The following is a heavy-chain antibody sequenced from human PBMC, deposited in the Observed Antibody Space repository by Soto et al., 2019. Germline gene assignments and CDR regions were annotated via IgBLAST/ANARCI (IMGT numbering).Heavy chain of an antibody. V-gene: IGHV6-1*01. CDR1: GDSVSSNSAA. Sequence: SQTLSLTCAISGDSVSSNSAAWNWIRQPPSRGLEWLGRTYYRSKWHSDYAVSMKGRITINPDTSKNQFSLQLNSVTPEDAAIYYCARRVGGSSDYWGQGTRVTVSS. CDR3: ARRVGGSSDY. CDR2: TYYRSKWHS. J-gene: IGHJ4*02. D-gene: IGHD2-15*01.